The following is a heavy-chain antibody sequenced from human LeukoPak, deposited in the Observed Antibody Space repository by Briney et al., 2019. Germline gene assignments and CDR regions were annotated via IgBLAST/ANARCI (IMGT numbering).Heavy chain of an antibody. D-gene: IGHD3-9*01. V-gene: IGHV3-21*01. Sequence: GGSLRLSCAASGFTFSTYSMNWVRQAPGKGLEWVSSISSSSTYIYYADSLKGRFTISRDNAKNSLYLQMNSLRAEDTAVYYCARAAGNYDILTGYLPLYYYYGMDVWGQGTTVTVSS. CDR1: GFTFSTYS. CDR3: ARAAGNYDILTGYLPLYYYYGMDV. CDR2: ISSSSTYI. J-gene: IGHJ6*02.